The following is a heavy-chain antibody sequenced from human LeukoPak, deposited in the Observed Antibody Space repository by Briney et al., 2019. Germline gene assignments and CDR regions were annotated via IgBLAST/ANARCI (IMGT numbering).Heavy chain of an antibody. J-gene: IGHJ4*02. CDR2: INHSGST. D-gene: IGHD2-21*02. V-gene: IGHV4-34*01. CDR1: GGSFSGYY. Sequence: SETLSLTCAVYGGSFSGYYWSWIRQPPGKGLEWIGEINHSGSTNYNPSLKSRVTISVDTSKNQFSLKLSSVTAADTAVYYCARGPGWCGGDCPIDYWGQGTLVTVSS. CDR3: ARGPGWCGGDCPIDY.